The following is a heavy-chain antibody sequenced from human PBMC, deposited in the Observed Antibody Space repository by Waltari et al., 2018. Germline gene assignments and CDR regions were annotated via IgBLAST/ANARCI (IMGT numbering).Heavy chain of an antibody. V-gene: IGHV1-18*01. Sequence: QVQLVQSGAEVKKPGASVKVSCKASGYTFTSYGISWVRQAPGQGLEWMGWISAYNCNTNNAQKLQGRVTMATDTSTSTAYMELRSLRSDDTAVYYCARGVLMVYAENLFDPWGQGTLVTVSS. CDR3: ARGVLMVYAENLFDP. CDR1: GYTFTSYG. CDR2: ISAYNCNT. D-gene: IGHD2-8*01. J-gene: IGHJ5*02.